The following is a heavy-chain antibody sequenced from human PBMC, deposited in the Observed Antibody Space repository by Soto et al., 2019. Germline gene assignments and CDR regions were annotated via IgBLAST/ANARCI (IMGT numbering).Heavy chain of an antibody. D-gene: IGHD6-25*01. J-gene: IGHJ4*02. CDR1: GFSLATGGVG. CDR3: AHSLCDRSGYWDVGYFDS. Sequence: QITLKESGPSLVKPTQTVTLTCTFSGFSLATGGVGVAWLRQPPGKALECLALIYCDDDKRYSPSLKSRLTITEDNPKDQVVLKRTNRYPVDTATSSCAHSLCDRSGYWDVGYFDSCGLGTLVTVSS. V-gene: IGHV2-5*02. CDR2: IYCDDDK.